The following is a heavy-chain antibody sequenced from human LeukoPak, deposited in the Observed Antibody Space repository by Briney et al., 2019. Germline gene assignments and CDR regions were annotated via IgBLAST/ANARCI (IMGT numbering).Heavy chain of an antibody. J-gene: IGHJ4*02. CDR2: ISAYNGNT. V-gene: IGHV1-18*01. CDR3: ARDIVVVAAPGSNFDY. D-gene: IGHD2-2*01. CDR1: GYTFTSYG. Sequence: ASVKVSCKASGYTFTSYGISWVRQAPGQGLEWMGWISAYNGNTNYAQKLQGRVTMTTDTSTSTAYTELRSLRSDDTAVYYCARDIVVVAAPGSNFDYWGQGTLVTVSS.